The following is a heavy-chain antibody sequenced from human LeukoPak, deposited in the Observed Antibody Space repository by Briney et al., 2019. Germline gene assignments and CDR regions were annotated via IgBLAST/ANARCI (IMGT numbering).Heavy chain of an antibody. CDR3: ARGRGSTSPAYFDY. CDR1: GVSISSSNSY. J-gene: IGHJ4*02. CDR2: IYYSGNT. D-gene: IGHD6-13*01. V-gene: IGHV4-39*07. Sequence: SETLSLTCTVSGVSISSSNSYWGRIRQPPGKGLEWIGSIYYSGNTYYNPSLKSRVTISVDTSKNQFSLKLSSVTAADTAVYYCARGRGSTSPAYFDYWGQGTLVTVSS.